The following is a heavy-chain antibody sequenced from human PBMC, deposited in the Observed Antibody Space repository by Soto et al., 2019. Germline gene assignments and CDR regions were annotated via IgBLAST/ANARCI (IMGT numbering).Heavy chain of an antibody. Sequence: EVQLVESGGGLVQPGGSLRLSCAASGFTFSSYDMHWVRQATGKGLEWVSAIGTAGDTYYPGSVKGRFTISRENAKNSLYLQMNSLRAGDTAVYYCARDSRWSSLMGRRNDTTAPYWGQGTLVTVSS. CDR1: GFTFSSYD. D-gene: IGHD1-1*01. J-gene: IGHJ4*02. V-gene: IGHV3-13*01. CDR2: IGTAGDT. CDR3: ARDSRWSSLMGRRNDTTAPY.